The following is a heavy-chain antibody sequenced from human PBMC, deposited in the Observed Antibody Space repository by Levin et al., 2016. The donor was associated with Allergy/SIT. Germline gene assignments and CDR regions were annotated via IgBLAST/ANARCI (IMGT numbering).Heavy chain of an antibody. D-gene: IGHD3-9*01. CDR2: ISGSGGST. J-gene: IGHJ4*02. CDR3: AKTGYYDILTAAVHFDY. V-gene: IGHV3-23*01. Sequence: WIRQPPGKGLEWVSGISGSGGSTYYADSMRGRFTISRDNSENTLFLQVNSLRAEDTAVFYCAKTGYYDILTAAVHFDYWGQGTLVTVSS.